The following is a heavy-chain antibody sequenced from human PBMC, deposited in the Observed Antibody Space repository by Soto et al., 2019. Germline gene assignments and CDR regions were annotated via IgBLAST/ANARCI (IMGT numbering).Heavy chain of an antibody. J-gene: IGHJ5*02. CDR3: ASSITGTTRWFDP. CDR2: INHSGST. V-gene: IGHV4-34*01. CDR1: GGSFSGYY. D-gene: IGHD1-7*01. Sequence: PSETLSLTCAVYGGSFSGYYWSWIRQPPGKGLEWIGEINHSGSTNYNPSLKSRVTISVDTSKNQFSLKLSSVTAADTAVYYCASSITGTTRWFDPWGQGTLVTVSS.